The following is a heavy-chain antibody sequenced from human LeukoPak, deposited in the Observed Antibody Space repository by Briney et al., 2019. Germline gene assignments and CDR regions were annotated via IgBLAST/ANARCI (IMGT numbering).Heavy chain of an antibody. CDR2: IRSNSDGGTI. Sequence: GGSLRLSCATSGFTFSNAWMNWVRQAPGKGLEWVGRIRSNSDGGTIDYAAPVKGRFTLPRDDSKTTLYLQMNSLQTEDTAVYYCATDFYDSTWGQGTLVTVSS. J-gene: IGHJ5*02. CDR1: GFTFSNAW. V-gene: IGHV3-15*07. CDR3: ATDFYDST. D-gene: IGHD3-22*01.